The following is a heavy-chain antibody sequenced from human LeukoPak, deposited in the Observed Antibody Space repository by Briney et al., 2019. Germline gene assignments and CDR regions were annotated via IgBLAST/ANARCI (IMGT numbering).Heavy chain of an antibody. CDR1: GHTFTSYG. Sequence: GASVKVSCKASGHTFTSYGISWVRQAPGQGLEWMGWISAYNGNTNYAQKFQGRVTITTDESTSTAYMELSSLRSEDTAVYYCARPVVPAAMGSWFDPWGQGTLVTVSS. D-gene: IGHD2-2*01. J-gene: IGHJ5*02. V-gene: IGHV1-18*01. CDR2: ISAYNGNT. CDR3: ARPVVPAAMGSWFDP.